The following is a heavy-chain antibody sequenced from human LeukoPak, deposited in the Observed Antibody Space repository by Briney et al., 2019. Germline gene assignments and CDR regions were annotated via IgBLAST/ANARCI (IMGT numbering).Heavy chain of an antibody. J-gene: IGHJ4*02. V-gene: IGHV3-33*06. CDR1: GFTFSSYG. D-gene: IGHD3-10*01. Sequence: PGRSLRLSCAASGFTFSSYGMHWVRQAPGKGLEWVAVIWYDGSNKYYADSVKGRFTISRDNSKNTLYLQMNSLRAEDTAVYYCAKVRGPMVRGVRFSYYFDYWGQGTLVTVSS. CDR2: IWYDGSNK. CDR3: AKVRGPMVRGVRFSYYFDY.